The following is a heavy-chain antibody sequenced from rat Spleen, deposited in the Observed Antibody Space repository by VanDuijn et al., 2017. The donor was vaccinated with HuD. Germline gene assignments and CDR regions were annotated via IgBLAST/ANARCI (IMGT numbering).Heavy chain of an antibody. V-gene: IGHV3-3*01. D-gene: IGHD2-1*01. CDR3: ARSLDTYGWFAY. J-gene: IGHJ3*01. CDR2: INSEGNT. Sequence: EVQLQESGPGLVKPSQSLSLTCSVTGYSITSNYWGWIRKFPGNKLEWMGYINSEGNTNYNPPLKSQISITRDTSKNQFFLHLNSVTAEDTATYYCARSLDTYGWFAYWGQGTLVTVSS. CDR1: GYSITSNY.